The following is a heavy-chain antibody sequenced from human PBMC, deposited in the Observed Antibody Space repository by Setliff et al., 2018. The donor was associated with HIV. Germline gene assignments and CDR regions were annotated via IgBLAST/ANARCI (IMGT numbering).Heavy chain of an antibody. V-gene: IGHV3-7*01. CDR2: IKQDGSEE. CDR3: ASPLIMTTVTKDY. J-gene: IGHJ4*02. Sequence: PGGSLRLSCAASGFTFSTYWMIWVRQAPGKGLEWVAKIKQDGSEEYYVDSVKGRFTISRDNAKNSVYLQMNSLRVEDTAMYYCASPLIMTTVTKDYWGQGTPVTVSS. D-gene: IGHD4-17*01. CDR1: GFTFSTYW.